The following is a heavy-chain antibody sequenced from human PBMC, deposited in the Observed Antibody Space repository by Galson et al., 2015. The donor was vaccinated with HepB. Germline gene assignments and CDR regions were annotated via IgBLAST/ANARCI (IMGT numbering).Heavy chain of an antibody. D-gene: IGHD5-12*01. CDR2: INQDGGEK. CDR3: ARDRYSGYDWDY. V-gene: IGHV3-7*03. J-gene: IGHJ4*02. Sequence: SLRLSCAASGFIFSSYWMSWVRQAPGKGLEWVASINQDGGEKNYVDSVKGRFTISRDNAKNSLYLQMTSLRADDTAVYYCARDRYSGYDWDYWGQGTLVTVSS. CDR1: GFIFSSYW.